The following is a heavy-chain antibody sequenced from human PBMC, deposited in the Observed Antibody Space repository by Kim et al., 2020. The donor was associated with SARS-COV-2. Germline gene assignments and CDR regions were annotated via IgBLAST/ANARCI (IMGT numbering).Heavy chain of an antibody. V-gene: IGHV3-74*01. CDR1: GFTFSTFW. CDR3: ASAVAGTRNAFDI. J-gene: IGHJ3*02. Sequence: GGSLRLSCAASGFTFSTFWMHWVRQAPGKGLEWVSRINSDARNTNYADSVKGRFTISRDNAKNMVCLQMNSLRPEDTAVYYCASAVAGTRNAFDIWGQGAMVSVSS. D-gene: IGHD6-13*01. CDR2: INSDARNT.